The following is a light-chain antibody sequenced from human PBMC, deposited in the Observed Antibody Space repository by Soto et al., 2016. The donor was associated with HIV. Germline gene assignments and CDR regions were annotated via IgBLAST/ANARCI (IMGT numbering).Light chain of an antibody. Sequence: SYVVTQPPSVSVAPGQTARITCGGINIGSKSVHWYQQKPGQAPVLVIYDDRDRPSGIPERFSGSNSGSTATLTINRVEAEDEAGFYCQVWDSHNDPWVFGGGTKLTVL. V-gene: IGLV3-21*02. J-gene: IGLJ3*02. CDR1: NIGSKS. CDR3: QVWDSHNDPWV. CDR2: DDR.